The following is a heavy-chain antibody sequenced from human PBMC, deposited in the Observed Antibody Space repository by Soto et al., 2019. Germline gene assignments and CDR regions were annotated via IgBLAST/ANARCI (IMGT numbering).Heavy chain of an antibody. D-gene: IGHD3-22*01. V-gene: IGHV4-30-4*01. J-gene: IGHJ4*02. CDR3: ASTSYFDNSGSAY. CDR2: IYYSGST. CDR1: GGSISSDNYY. Sequence: SETLSLTCTVSGGSISSDNYYWSWIRQPPGKGLGWIGYIYYSGSTYYNPSLKSRVIISIDTSKNQFSLKLSSVTAADTAVYYCASTSYFDNSGSAYWGQGTLVTVSS.